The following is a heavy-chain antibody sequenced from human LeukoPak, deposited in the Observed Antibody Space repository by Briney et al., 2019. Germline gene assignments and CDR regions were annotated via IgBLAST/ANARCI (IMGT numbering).Heavy chain of an antibody. D-gene: IGHD6-13*01. CDR2: ITLTGDT. J-gene: IGHJ5*01. CDR1: DVSLSDYY. CDR3: ARGPFRKYTSSWFDS. V-gene: IGHV4-34*01. Sequence: SETLSLTCGVNDVSLSDYYWTWIRQAPGRGLQWIGEITLTGDTNYNPSLRGRVTISIDTSNNSFSLNLLTVTAADTAVYFCARGPFRKYTSSWFDSWGQGTLVTVSS.